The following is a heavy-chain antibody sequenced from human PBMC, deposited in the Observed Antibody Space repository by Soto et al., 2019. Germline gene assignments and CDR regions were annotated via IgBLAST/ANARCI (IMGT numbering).Heavy chain of an antibody. D-gene: IGHD3-3*01. CDR3: ARNPGKVLEWLLGYYYYGMDV. V-gene: IGHV1-8*02. J-gene: IGHJ6*02. CDR2: MSPNSGNT. CDR1: GGTFSSYV. Sequence: GASVKVSCKASGGTFSSYVISWVRQATGQGLEWMGWMSPNSGNTGYAQKFQGRVTMTRNTSISTAYMELSSLRSEDTAVYYCARNPGKVLEWLLGYYYYGMDVWRQGTTVTVS.